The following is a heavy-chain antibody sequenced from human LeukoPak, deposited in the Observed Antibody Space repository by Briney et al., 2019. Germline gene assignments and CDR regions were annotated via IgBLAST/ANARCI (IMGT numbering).Heavy chain of an antibody. V-gene: IGHV1-2*02. CDR3: ARVVGLYYDILTGLPRGYYFDY. D-gene: IGHD3-9*01. J-gene: IGHJ4*02. CDR2: INPNSGGT. Sequence: ASVKVSCKASGYTFTGYYMHWVRQAPGQGLEWMGWINPNSGGTNYAQKFQGRVTMTTDTSTNTAYMELRSLRSEDTAMYYCARVVGLYYDILTGLPRGYYFDYWGQGTLVTVSS. CDR1: GYTFTGYY.